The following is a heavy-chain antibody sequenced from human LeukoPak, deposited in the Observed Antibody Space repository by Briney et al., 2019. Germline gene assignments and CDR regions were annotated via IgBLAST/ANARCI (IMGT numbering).Heavy chain of an antibody. J-gene: IGHJ4*02. Sequence: SETLSLTCAVSGGSISSGGYSWSWIRQPPGKGLEWTGYIYYSGSTYYNPSLKSRVTISVDTSKNQFSLKLSSVTAADTAVYYCATAGYDILTVWGQGTLVTVSS. V-gene: IGHV4-30-4*07. CDR1: GGSISSGGYS. D-gene: IGHD3-9*01. CDR3: ATAGYDILTV. CDR2: IYYSGST.